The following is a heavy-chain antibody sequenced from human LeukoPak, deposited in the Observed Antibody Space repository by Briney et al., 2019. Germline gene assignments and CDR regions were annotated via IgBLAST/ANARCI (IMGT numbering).Heavy chain of an antibody. V-gene: IGHV1-18*01. J-gene: IGHJ3*02. CDR2: ISTYNANT. D-gene: IGHD1-26*01. CDR3: ARVGLGNGFDI. CDR1: GYTFTRYS. Sequence: EASVKVSCKASGYTFTRYSFTWVRQAPGQGLEWMGWISTYNANTKYTQKLQSRVTMTTDTSTNTAYLELRSLRSDDTAVYYCARVGLGNGFDIWGQGTMVTVSS.